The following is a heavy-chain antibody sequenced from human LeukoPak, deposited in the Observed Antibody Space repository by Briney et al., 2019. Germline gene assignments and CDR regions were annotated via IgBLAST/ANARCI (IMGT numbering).Heavy chain of an antibody. CDR2: ISYDGSNK. CDR1: GFTFSSYA. CDR3: AGGKRWLQLDY. Sequence: AGGSLRLSCAASGFTFSSYAMHRVRQAPGKGLEWVAVISYDGSNKYYADSVKGRFTISRDNSKNTLYLQMNSLRAEDTAVYYCAGGKRWLQLDYWGQGTLVTVSS. J-gene: IGHJ4*02. V-gene: IGHV3-30-3*01. D-gene: IGHD5-24*01.